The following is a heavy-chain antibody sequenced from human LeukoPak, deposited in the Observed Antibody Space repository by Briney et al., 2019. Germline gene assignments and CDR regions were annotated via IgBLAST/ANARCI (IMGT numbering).Heavy chain of an antibody. CDR2: IYPGDSDT. Sequence: GESLKISRKGSGYSFTSYWIGWVRQMPGKGLEWMGIIYPGDSDTRYSPSFQGQVTISADKSISTAYLQWSSLKASDTAMYYCASSGGPTMIVDAFDIWGQGTMVTVSS. D-gene: IGHD3-22*01. CDR3: ASSGGPTMIVDAFDI. CDR1: GYSFTSYW. V-gene: IGHV5-51*01. J-gene: IGHJ3*02.